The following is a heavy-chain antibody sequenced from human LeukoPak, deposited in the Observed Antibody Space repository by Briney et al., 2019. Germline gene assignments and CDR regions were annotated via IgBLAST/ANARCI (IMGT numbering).Heavy chain of an antibody. CDR3: ARHPLSGSYVVPDS. D-gene: IGHD1-26*01. J-gene: IGHJ4*02. CDR2: IYSGGST. V-gene: IGHV3-53*01. Sequence: PGGSLRLSCAASGFTVSSNYMSWVRQAPGKGLEWVSVIYSGGSTYYADSVKGRFTISRDNSKNTLYLQMNSLRAEDTAVYYCARHPLSGSYVVPDSWGQGTLVTVSS. CDR1: GFTVSSNY.